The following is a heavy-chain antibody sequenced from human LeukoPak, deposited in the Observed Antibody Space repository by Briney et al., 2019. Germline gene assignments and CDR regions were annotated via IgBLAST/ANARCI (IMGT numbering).Heavy chain of an antibody. CDR1: GFTFSSSW. V-gene: IGHV3-7*01. J-gene: IGHJ6*04. D-gene: IGHD3-10*02. CDR2: IQQDGSDK. CDR3: AELGITMIGGV. Sequence: GGSLRLSCAASGFTFSSSWMSWVRQAPGKGLEWVANIQQDGSDKYYVDSVKGRFTISRDNAKNSLYLQMNSLRAEDTAVYYCAELGITMIGGVWGKGTTVTISS.